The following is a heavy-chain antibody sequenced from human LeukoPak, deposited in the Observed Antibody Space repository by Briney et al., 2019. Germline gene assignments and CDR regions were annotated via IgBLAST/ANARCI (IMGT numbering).Heavy chain of an antibody. CDR2: ITSSRSNI. Sequence: GGSLRLSCAASGFTFNSYSMNRVRQAPGKGLEWVSSITSSRSNIYYAVCVKGRFTIYRDNAKNSLYLQMNSLRAEDTAVYYCARAEDDILTVYREYNWFDPWGQGTLVTVSS. V-gene: IGHV3-21*01. D-gene: IGHD3-9*01. CDR1: GFTFNSYS. J-gene: IGHJ5*02. CDR3: ARAEDDILTVYREYNWFDP.